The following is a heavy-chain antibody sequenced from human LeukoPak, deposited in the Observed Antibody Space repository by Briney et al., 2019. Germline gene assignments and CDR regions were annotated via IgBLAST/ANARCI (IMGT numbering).Heavy chain of an antibody. CDR1: GFTFSDYY. J-gene: IGHJ4*02. Sequence: GGSLRLSFAVFGFTFSDYYLSWIRQAPGKGLEWVSYIIRSGSIIYYADSVKGRFTISRDNTKNALYLQMSSLRAEDTAVYCCARDPKPGTLDYWGQGTLVTVSS. CDR3: ARDPKPGTLDY. CDR2: IIRSGSII. V-gene: IGHV3-11*04. D-gene: IGHD1-1*01.